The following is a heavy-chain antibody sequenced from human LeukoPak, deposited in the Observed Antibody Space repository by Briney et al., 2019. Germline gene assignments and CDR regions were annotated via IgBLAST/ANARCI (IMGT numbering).Heavy chain of an antibody. CDR3: ARLDCYDVVGCYNH. D-gene: IGHD3/OR15-3a*01. Sequence: PSETLSLTCSVSGDSLTTYYWSWLRQAPGKGGEWIGYVSHDGTTNYTPSLRSRVIMSVDTANNTISLRLTSVTAADTAIYYCARLDCYDVVGCYNHWGRGTQVTVS. J-gene: IGHJ5*02. CDR2: VSHDGTT. V-gene: IGHV4-59*08. CDR1: GDSLTTYY.